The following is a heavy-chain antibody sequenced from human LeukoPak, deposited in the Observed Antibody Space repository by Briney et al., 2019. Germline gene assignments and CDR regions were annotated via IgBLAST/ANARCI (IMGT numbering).Heavy chain of an antibody. D-gene: IGHD4-17*01. V-gene: IGHV4-39*01. J-gene: IGHJ4*02. Sequence: SETLSLTCTVSGGSISSSSYYWGWIRQPPGKGLEWIGSIYYSGSTYYNPSLKSRVTISVDTSKNQFSLKLSSVTAADTAVYYCARLPIGDYYFDYWGQGTLVTVSS. CDR2: IYYSGST. CDR1: GGSISSSSYY. CDR3: ARLPIGDYYFDY.